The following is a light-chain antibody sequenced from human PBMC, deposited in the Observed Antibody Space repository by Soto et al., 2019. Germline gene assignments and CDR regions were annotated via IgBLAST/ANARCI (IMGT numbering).Light chain of an antibody. CDR2: EVS. Sequence: QSVLTQPASVSGSPGQSITISRSGTNSDIGSYNHVAWYQQHPGKAPKLMIYEVSNRPSGVSNRFSGSKSGNTASLTISGLQAEDEADYYCSSYTSSSTLVVFGTGTKVTVL. CDR1: NSDIGSYNH. CDR3: SSYTSSSTLVV. J-gene: IGLJ1*01. V-gene: IGLV2-14*01.